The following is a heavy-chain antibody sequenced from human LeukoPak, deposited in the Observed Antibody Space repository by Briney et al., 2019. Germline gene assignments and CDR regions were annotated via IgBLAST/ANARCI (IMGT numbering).Heavy chain of an antibody. D-gene: IGHD6-13*01. V-gene: IGHV4-59*08. Sequence: SETLSLTCTVSGGFISSYYWSWIRQPPGKGLEWIGYIYYSGSTNYNPSLKSRVTISVDTSKNQFSLKLSSVTAADTAVYYCARRSKIAAALSNWGQGTLVTVSS. CDR3: ARRSKIAAALSN. CDR2: IYYSGST. CDR1: GGFISSYY. J-gene: IGHJ4*02.